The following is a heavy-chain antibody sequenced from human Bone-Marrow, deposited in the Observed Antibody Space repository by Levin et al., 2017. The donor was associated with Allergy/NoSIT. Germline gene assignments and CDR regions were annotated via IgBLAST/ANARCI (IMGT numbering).Heavy chain of an antibody. Sequence: GGSLRLSCAASGFTVSSNYMSWVRQAPGKGLEWVSVIYSGGSTYYADSVKGRFTISRDNSKNTLYLQMNILRAEDTAVYYCARDTSYLYGMDVWGQGTTVTVSS. CDR1: GFTVSSNY. D-gene: IGHD2/OR15-2a*01. CDR3: ARDTSYLYGMDV. J-gene: IGHJ6*02. CDR2: IYSGGST. V-gene: IGHV3-66*01.